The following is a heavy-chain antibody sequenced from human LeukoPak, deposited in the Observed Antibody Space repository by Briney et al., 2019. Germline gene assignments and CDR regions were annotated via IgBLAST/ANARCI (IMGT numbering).Heavy chain of an antibody. D-gene: IGHD3-16*01. CDR3: AKGGGGRLIYYYYMDV. Sequence: GGSLRLSCAASGFTFSSYSMNWVRQAPGKGLEWVSYISTSITTKSYADSVKGRFTISRDNAKNSVYLQMNSLRAEDTAVYYCAKGGGGRLIYYYYMDVWGKGTTVTVSS. CDR2: ISTSITTK. J-gene: IGHJ6*03. V-gene: IGHV3-48*01. CDR1: GFTFSSYS.